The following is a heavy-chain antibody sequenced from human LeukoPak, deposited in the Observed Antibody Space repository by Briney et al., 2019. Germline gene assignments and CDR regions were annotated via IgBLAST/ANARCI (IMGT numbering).Heavy chain of an antibody. Sequence: GGSLRLSCAASGFTFRNYWMSWVRQAPGEGLEWVSNIRPDGSQKYYVDSARGRFTISRDNAKSSLYLQMSSLRPEDTATYYCARDFQPRYCSSSSCSPAWGQGTTVTVSS. D-gene: IGHD2-2*01. CDR1: GFTFRNYW. V-gene: IGHV3-7*03. CDR3: ARDFQPRYCSSSSCSPA. CDR2: IRPDGSQK. J-gene: IGHJ6*02.